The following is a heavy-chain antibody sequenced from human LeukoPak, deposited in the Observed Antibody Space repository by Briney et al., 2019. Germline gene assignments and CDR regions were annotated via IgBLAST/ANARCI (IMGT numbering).Heavy chain of an antibody. J-gene: IGHJ5*02. CDR3: ARSRLVVVPAVNWFDP. CDR1: GFTFSSYG. Sequence: GGSLRLSCAASGFTFSSYGMHWVRQAPGKGLEGVAVIWYDGSNKYYADSVKGRFTISRDNSKNTLYLQMNSLRAEDTAVYYCARSRLVVVPAVNWFDPWGQGTLVTVSS. CDR2: IWYDGSNK. D-gene: IGHD2-2*01. V-gene: IGHV3-33*01.